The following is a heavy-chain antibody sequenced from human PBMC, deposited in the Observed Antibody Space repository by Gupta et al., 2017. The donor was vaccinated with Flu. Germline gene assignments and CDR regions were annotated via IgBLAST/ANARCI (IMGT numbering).Heavy chain of an antibody. J-gene: IGHJ3*02. V-gene: IGHV3-15*01. Sequence: EGQLVESGGGLVKPGGSLRLSCAASGFRFSYAYMNWVRQAPGKGLEGVGRRKSEADGGTADYAAPVKGRFTISRDDSKNTLWLQMNSLRTEDTAVYYCTTDSSGGITFDMWGQGTPVTVSA. CDR2: RKSEADGGTA. CDR3: TTDSSGGITFDM. D-gene: IGHD3-10*01. CDR1: GFRFSYAY.